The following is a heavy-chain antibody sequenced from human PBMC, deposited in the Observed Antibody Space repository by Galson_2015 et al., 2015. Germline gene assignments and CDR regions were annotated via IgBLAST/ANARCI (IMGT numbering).Heavy chain of an antibody. V-gene: IGHV3-53*01. J-gene: IGHJ6*02. CDR3: ARESLGGGIYGSGSYYLEYGMDV. Sequence: SLRLSCAASGFTVSSNYMSWVRQAPGKGLEWVSVIYSGGSTYYADSVKGRFTISRDNSKNTLYLQMNSLRAEDTAVYYCARESLGGGIYGSGSYYLEYGMDVWGQGTTVTVSS. CDR1: GFTVSSNY. D-gene: IGHD3-10*01. CDR2: IYSGGST.